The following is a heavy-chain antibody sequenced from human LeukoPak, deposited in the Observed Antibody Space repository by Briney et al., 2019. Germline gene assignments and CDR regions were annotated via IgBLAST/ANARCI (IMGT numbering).Heavy chain of an antibody. CDR2: IGTAGEI. Sequence: GGSLRLSCAASGFTFSSYDIHWVRQATGKGLEWVSGIGTAGEIYYPGSVKGRFTISRENAKDSLYLQMNSLRAGDTAVYYCARAAYSSTWYSRYFDLWGRGTLVTVSS. V-gene: IGHV3-13*01. D-gene: IGHD6-13*01. J-gene: IGHJ2*01. CDR3: ARAAYSSTWYSRYFDL. CDR1: GFTFSSYD.